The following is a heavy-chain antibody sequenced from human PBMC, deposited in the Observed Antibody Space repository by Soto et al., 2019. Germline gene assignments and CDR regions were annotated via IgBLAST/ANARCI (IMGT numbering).Heavy chain of an antibody. CDR3: NTVPEITMIVVAPRLGNWFDP. CDR1: GFTFSNAW. D-gene: IGHD3-22*01. V-gene: IGHV3-15*01. Sequence: GGSLRLSCAASGFTFSNAWMSWVRQAPGKGLEWVGRIKSKTDGGTTDYAAPVKGRFTISRDDSKNTLYLQMNSLKTEDTAVYYCNTVPEITMIVVAPRLGNWFDPWGQGTLVTVSS. CDR2: IKSKTDGGTT. J-gene: IGHJ5*02.